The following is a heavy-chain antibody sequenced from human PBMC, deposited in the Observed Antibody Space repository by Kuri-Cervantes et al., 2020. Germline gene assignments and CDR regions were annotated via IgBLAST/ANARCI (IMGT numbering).Heavy chain of an antibody. CDR3: ARASGYSYGYQNYYYYGMDV. J-gene: IGHJ6*02. Sequence: GGSLRLSCEASGYTFSTYWMSWVRQAPGKGLEWVANIKQDGSEKYYVDSVKGRFTISRDNAKNSLYLQMNSLRAEDTAVYYCARASGYSYGYQNYYYYGMDVWGQGTTVTVSS. CDR1: GYTFSTYW. D-gene: IGHD5-18*01. V-gene: IGHV3-7*01. CDR2: IKQDGSEK.